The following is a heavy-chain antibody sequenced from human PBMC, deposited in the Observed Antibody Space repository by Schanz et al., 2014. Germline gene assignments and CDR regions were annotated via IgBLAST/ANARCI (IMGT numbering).Heavy chain of an antibody. CDR2: FIPILGIP. Sequence: QVQLVQSGAEVKKPGSSVKVSCKASRSTFSSYTISWVRQARGQGLEWVGRFIPILGIPNYAQKFQGRVTITADKSTSTASMELSSLRSEDTAVYYCARGPSQGYSYGHNIGAYYYGMDVWGQGTTVTVSS. CDR3: ARGPSQGYSYGHNIGAYYYGMDV. V-gene: IGHV1-69*02. CDR1: RSTFSSYT. J-gene: IGHJ6*02. D-gene: IGHD5-18*01.